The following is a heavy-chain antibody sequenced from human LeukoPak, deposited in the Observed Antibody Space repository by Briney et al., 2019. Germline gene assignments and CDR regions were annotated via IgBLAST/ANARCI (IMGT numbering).Heavy chain of an antibody. CDR3: ARGSSYYFDY. CDR2: ISPDGSST. Sequence: QPGPSLRPSCAASALTFSSYWMHWVRHAPGKWLVWVSRISPDGSSTTHADSVTGRFTISRDNAKNTLYLQLNSLRAEDTAVYYCARGSSYYFDYWGQGTLVTVSS. V-gene: IGHV3-74*03. CDR1: ALTFSSYW. J-gene: IGHJ4*02. D-gene: IGHD6-6*01.